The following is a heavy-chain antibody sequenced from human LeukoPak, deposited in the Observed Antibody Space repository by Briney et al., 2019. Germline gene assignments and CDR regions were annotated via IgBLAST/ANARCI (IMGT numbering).Heavy chain of an antibody. D-gene: IGHD6-19*01. CDR2: INPSGGNT. J-gene: IGHJ4*02. CDR3: ARDKEDGSGWPEVPN. Sequence: ASVKVSCKASGYTFTSYYMHWVRQAPGQGLEWMGIINPSGGNTSYAQKFQGRVTMTRDTSTSTVYMELSSLRSEDTAVYYCARDKEDGSGWPEVPNWGQGTLVTVSS. CDR1: GYTFTSYY. V-gene: IGHV1-46*01.